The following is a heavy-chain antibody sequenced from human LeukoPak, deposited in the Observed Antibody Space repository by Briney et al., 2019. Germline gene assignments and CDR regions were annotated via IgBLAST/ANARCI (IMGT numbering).Heavy chain of an antibody. CDR1: GGSFSGYY. CDR2: INHSGST. Sequence: SETLSLTCAVYGGSFSGYYWSWIRQPPGKGLEWIGEINHSGSTNYNPSLKSRVTTSVDTSKNQFSLKLSSVTAADTAVYYCARLRGRYGSGSYSPYNWFDPWGQGTLVTVSS. J-gene: IGHJ5*02. D-gene: IGHD3-10*01. CDR3: ARLRGRYGSGSYSPYNWFDP. V-gene: IGHV4-34*01.